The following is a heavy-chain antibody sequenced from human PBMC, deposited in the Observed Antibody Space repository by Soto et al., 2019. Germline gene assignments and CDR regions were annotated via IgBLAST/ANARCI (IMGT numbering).Heavy chain of an antibody. CDR1: GYSFTGYY. CDR3: ARDRGFYDSSGYDHYFDH. D-gene: IGHD3-22*01. CDR2: INPNSRGT. V-gene: IGHV1-2*02. J-gene: IGHJ4*01. Sequence: ASVKVCCKASGYSFTGYYIHWVRQAPGQGLEWMGWINPNSRGTNYAQKFQGRVTMTRDTSISTAYMELSGLSSDDTAVYYCARDRGFYDSSGYDHYFDHWGHGTLVTVSS.